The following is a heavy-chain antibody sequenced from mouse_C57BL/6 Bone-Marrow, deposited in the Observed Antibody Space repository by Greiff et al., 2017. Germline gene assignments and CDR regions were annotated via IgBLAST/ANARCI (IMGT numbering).Heavy chain of an antibody. CDR3: ARGHWAWFAY. CDR2: INPSSGYT. CDR1: GYTFTSYT. V-gene: IGHV1-4*01. D-gene: IGHD4-1*01. J-gene: IGHJ3*01. Sequence: VKLQESGAELARPGASVKMSCKASGYTFTSYTMHWVKQRPGQGLEWIGYINPSSGYTKYNQKFKDKATLTADKSSSTAYMQLSSLTSEDSAVYYCARGHWAWFAYWGQGTLVTVSA.